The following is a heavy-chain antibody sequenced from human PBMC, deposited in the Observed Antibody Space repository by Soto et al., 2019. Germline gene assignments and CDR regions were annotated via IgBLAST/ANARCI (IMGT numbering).Heavy chain of an antibody. CDR2: IWHDGNNK. Sequence: GGSLRLSCAASGFTFSNYGMHWVRQTPGKGLEWVAIIWHDGNNKYYADSVRGRFIISRDNSKNRLYLQMNGLRAEDTAVYYCASDLVGASDSYGLDVWGQGTPVTVSS. CDR3: ASDLVGASDSYGLDV. CDR1: GFTFSNYG. J-gene: IGHJ6*02. V-gene: IGHV3-33*01. D-gene: IGHD1-26*01.